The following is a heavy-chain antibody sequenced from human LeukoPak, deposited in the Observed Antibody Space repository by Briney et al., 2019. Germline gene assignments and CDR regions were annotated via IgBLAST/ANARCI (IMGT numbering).Heavy chain of an antibody. D-gene: IGHD6-13*01. CDR2: ISAYNGNT. Sequence: GASVKVSCKASGYTFTSYGISWVRQAPGQGLEWVGWISAYNGNTNYAQKLQGRVTMTTDTSTSTAYMELRSLRSDDTAVYYCARGDSSSWYARPFDYWGQGTLVTVSS. CDR1: GYTFTSYG. CDR3: ARGDSSSWYARPFDY. J-gene: IGHJ4*02. V-gene: IGHV1-18*01.